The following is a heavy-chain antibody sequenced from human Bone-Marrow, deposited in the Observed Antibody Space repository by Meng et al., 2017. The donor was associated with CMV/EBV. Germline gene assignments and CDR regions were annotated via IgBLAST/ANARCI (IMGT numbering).Heavy chain of an antibody. CDR3: ARPLRQLRNGEFDP. CDR2: INPSGGST. Sequence: ASVKVSCKASGGTFSSYAISWVRQAPGQGLEWMGIINPSGGSTSYAQKFQGRVTMTRDTSTSTVYMELSSLRSEDTAVYYCARPLRQLRNGEFDPWGQGTLVTVSS. D-gene: IGHD6-6*01. J-gene: IGHJ5*02. V-gene: IGHV1-46*01. CDR1: GGTFSSYA.